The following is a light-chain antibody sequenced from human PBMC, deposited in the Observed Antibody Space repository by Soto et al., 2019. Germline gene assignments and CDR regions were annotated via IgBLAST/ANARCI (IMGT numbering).Light chain of an antibody. V-gene: IGLV1-44*01. CDR1: TSNIGSNS. Sequence: QLVLTQPPSASGAPGQRVTISCSGSTSNIGSNSVNWYQQVPGTAPRLLIYGSNQRPSGVPDRFSASKSGTSASLVISGLQSEDEASYYCAAWDDNRLGMFGGGTKLTVL. CDR2: GSN. CDR3: AAWDDNRLGM. J-gene: IGLJ3*02.